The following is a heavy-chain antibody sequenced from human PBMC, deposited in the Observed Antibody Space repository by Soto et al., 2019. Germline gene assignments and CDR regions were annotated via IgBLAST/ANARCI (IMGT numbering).Heavy chain of an antibody. V-gene: IGHV1-3*01. D-gene: IGHD2-2*02. J-gene: IGHJ5*02. CDR2: INAGNGNT. CDR3: ARAGGPGYCSSTSCYTWFDP. CDR1: GYTFTSYA. Sequence: ASVKVSFKASGYTFTSYAMHWVRQAPGQRLEWMGWINAGNGNTKYSQKFQGRVTITRDTSASTAYMELSSLRSEDTAVYYCARAGGPGYCSSTSCYTWFDPWGQGTLVTVSS.